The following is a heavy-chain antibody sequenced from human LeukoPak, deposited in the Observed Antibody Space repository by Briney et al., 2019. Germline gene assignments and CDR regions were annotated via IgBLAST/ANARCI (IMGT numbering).Heavy chain of an antibody. V-gene: IGHV4-39*01. CDR3: ARLGDGEQQLVNWFDP. D-gene: IGHD6-13*01. J-gene: IGHJ5*02. CDR2: IYYSGST. CDR1: GGSTSSYY. Sequence: SETLSLTCTVSGGSTSSYYWGWIRQPPGKGLEWIGSIYYSGSTYYNPSLKSRVTISVDTSKNQFSLKLSSVTAADTAVYYCARLGDGEQQLVNWFDPRGQGTLVTVSS.